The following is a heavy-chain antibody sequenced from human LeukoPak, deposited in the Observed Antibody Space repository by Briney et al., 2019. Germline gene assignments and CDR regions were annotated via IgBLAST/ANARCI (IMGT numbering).Heavy chain of an antibody. J-gene: IGHJ2*01. V-gene: IGHV3-74*01. CDR3: AREGPVTYYYGSGSTPRYFDL. D-gene: IGHD3-10*01. CDR2: INGDGSST. Sequence: GGSLRLSCAASGFTVSSYWMHWVRQAPGKGLVWGSRINGDGSSTSYADSVKGRFTISRDNAKNTLYLQMNSLRAEDTAVYYCAREGPVTYYYGSGSTPRYFDLWGRGTLVTVSS. CDR1: GFTVSSYW.